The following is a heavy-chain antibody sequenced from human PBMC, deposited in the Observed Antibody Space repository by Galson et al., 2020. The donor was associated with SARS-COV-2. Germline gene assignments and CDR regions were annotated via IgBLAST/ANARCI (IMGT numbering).Heavy chain of an antibody. CDR1: GFTFSSYS. J-gene: IGHJ4*02. V-gene: IGHV3-21*01. CDR3: ARGSSMVFDY. CDR2: ISSSRTYL. D-gene: IGHD3-10*01. Sequence: GESLKISCAASGFTFSSYSMNWVRQAPGKGLEWVSFISSSRTYLYYADSVKGRFTISRDNAKNSLSLQMNSLRAEDTAVYYCARGSSMVFDYWGQGSLVTVSS.